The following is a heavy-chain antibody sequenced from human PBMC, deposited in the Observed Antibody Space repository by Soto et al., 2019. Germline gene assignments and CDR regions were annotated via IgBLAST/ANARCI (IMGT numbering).Heavy chain of an antibody. V-gene: IGHV3-23*01. CDR3: AKSYSSNWYDYFDY. D-gene: IGHD6-13*01. CDR1: GFTIRTYA. Sequence: GPLRQPCTASGFTIRTYAMGWVSQDPGKGLEWVSAISGSDGSTYYADSVKGRFTISRDNSKNTLYLQMNSLRAEDTALYFCAKSYSSNWYDYFDYWGQGTLVTVSA. J-gene: IGHJ4*02. CDR2: ISGSDGST.